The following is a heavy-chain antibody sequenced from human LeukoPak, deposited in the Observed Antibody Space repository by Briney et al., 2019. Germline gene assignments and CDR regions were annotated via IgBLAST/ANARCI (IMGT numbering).Heavy chain of an antibody. CDR1: GFTFSDYY. CDR2: ISGSGGTT. CDR3: ANAHDC. J-gene: IGHJ4*02. Sequence: GGSLRLSCAASGFTFSDYYMTWVRQAPGKGLEWVSGISGSGGTTDYADSVKGRFTISRDNSKNTLYLQMNSLRAEDTAVYYCANAHDCWGQGTLVTVSS. V-gene: IGHV3-23*01.